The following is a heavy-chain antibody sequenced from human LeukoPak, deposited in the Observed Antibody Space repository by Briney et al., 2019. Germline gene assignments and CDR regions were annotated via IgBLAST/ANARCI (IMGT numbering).Heavy chain of an antibody. CDR2: TSDDGSAK. CDR1: GFTFSSYA. CDR3: ARAPGGSHGDSSPTAY. V-gene: IGHV3-30-3*01. Sequence: GGSLRLSCAASGFTFSSYAMHWVRQAPGKGLQWLALTSDDGSAKYYADSVKGRFTISRDNSQNTLYLQMNSLRADETAIYYCARAPGGSHGDSSPTAYWGQGTLVTVSS. D-gene: IGHD4-17*01. J-gene: IGHJ1*01.